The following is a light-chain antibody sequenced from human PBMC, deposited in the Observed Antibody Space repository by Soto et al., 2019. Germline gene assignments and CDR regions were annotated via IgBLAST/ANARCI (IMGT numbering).Light chain of an antibody. V-gene: IGKV3-20*01. J-gene: IGKJ3*01. CDR3: QQYGSSIFT. CDR2: GAS. CDR1: QSVSSSY. Sequence: EIVLTQSPGTLSLSPGERATLSCRASQSVSSSYLAWYQQKPGQAPRLLIYGASGRATGIPDRFSGSGSGTDFTLAIIRLEPEAFAVYYCQQYGSSIFTFGPGTKVDIK.